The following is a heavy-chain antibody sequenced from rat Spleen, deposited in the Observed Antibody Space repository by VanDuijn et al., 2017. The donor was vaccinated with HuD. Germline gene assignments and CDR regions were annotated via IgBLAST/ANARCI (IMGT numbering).Heavy chain of an antibody. V-gene: IGHV5-27*01. Sequence: EVQLVESGGGLVQPGRSLKLSCAASGFTFSNYYMAWVRQAPTKGLEWVAYISTGGDTYYRDSMKGRFTISRDNVKSTLYLQVDSLRSEDTATYYCARGTRNYSTYGGFVYWGQGTLVTVSS. CDR1: GFTFSNYY. CDR3: ARGTRNYSTYGGFVY. D-gene: IGHD1-3*01. CDR2: ISTGGDT. J-gene: IGHJ3*01.